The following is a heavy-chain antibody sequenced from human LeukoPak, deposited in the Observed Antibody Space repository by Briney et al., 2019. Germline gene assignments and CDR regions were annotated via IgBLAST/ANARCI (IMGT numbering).Heavy chain of an antibody. CDR2: INSDGSST. V-gene: IGHV3-74*01. CDR1: GFTFSSYW. D-gene: IGHD3-3*01. Sequence: GGSLRLSCAASGFTFSSYWMHWVRQAPGKGLVWVSRINSDGSSTSYADSVKGRFTISRDNAKNPLCLQMNSLRAEDTAVYYCARDGAAYDFWSGYYVTEYNWFDPWGQGTLVTVSS. J-gene: IGHJ5*02. CDR3: ARDGAAYDFWSGYYVTEYNWFDP.